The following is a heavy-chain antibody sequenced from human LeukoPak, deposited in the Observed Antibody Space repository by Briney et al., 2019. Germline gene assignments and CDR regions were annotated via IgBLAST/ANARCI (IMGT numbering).Heavy chain of an antibody. V-gene: IGHV4-59*08. D-gene: IGHD2-2*01. Sequence: SETLSLTCTVSGGSISSYYWSWIRQPPGKGLEWIGYIYYSGSTNYNPSLKSRVTISVDTSKNQFSLKLSSVTAADTAVYYCARLDIVVVPAANYWYFDLWGRGTLVTVSS. J-gene: IGHJ2*01. CDR3: ARLDIVVVPAANYWYFDL. CDR1: GGSISSYY. CDR2: IYYSGST.